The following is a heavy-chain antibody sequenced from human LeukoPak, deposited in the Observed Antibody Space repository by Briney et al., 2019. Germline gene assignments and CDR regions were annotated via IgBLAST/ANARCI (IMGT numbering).Heavy chain of an antibody. CDR1: GGTFSSYA. Sequence: SVKVSCKASGGTFSSYAISWVRQAPRQGLEWMGGIIPIFVTANYVQKFQGRVTITADESTSTAYMELSSLRSEDTAVYYCARDEAYCSGGSCGAFDIWGQGTMVTVSS. V-gene: IGHV1-69*01. CDR2: IIPIFVTA. CDR3: ARDEAYCSGGSCGAFDI. J-gene: IGHJ3*02. D-gene: IGHD2-15*01.